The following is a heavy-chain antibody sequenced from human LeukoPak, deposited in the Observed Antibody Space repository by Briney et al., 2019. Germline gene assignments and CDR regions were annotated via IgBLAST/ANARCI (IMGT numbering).Heavy chain of an antibody. Sequence: SETLSLTCTVSGYSISSGYYWGWIRQPPGKGLEWIGSIYHSGSTYYNPSLKSRVTISVDTSKNQFSLKLSSVTAADTAVYYCARVGDILTGYSKPFDYWGQGTLVTVSS. J-gene: IGHJ4*02. CDR1: GYSISSGYY. CDR2: IYHSGST. V-gene: IGHV4-38-2*02. D-gene: IGHD3-9*01. CDR3: ARVGDILTGYSKPFDY.